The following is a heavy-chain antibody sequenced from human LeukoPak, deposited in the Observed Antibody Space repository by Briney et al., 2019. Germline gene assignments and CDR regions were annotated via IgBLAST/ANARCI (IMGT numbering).Heavy chain of an antibody. CDR3: ARDVGPKGYYGMDV. D-gene: IGHD2-15*01. CDR1: GXSISSYY. V-gene: IGHV4-59*01. CDR2: IYYSGST. J-gene: IGHJ6*02. Sequence: PSETLSLTCTVSGXSISSYYWSWIRQPPGKGLEGIGYIYYSGSTNYNPSLKSRVTISVDTSKSQFSLKLSSVTAADTAVYYCARDVGPKGYYGMDVWGQGTTVTVSS.